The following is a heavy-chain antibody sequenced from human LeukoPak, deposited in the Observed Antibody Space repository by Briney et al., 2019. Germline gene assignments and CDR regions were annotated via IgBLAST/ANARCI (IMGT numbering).Heavy chain of an antibody. D-gene: IGHD6-13*01. CDR3: AKVLVIAADEGDY. V-gene: IGHV3-23*01. Sequence: TGGSLRLSCAASGFTFSSYAMSWVRQAPGKGLEWVLAISGSGGSTYYADSVKGRFTISRDNSKNTPYLQMNSMRAEEPAVYYCAKVLVIAADEGDYWGQGTLVTVSS. J-gene: IGHJ4*02. CDR2: ISGSGGST. CDR1: GFTFSSYA.